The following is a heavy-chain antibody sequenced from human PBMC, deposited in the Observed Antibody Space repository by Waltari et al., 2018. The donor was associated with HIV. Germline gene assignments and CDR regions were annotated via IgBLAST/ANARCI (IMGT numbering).Heavy chain of an antibody. J-gene: IGHJ4*02. CDR2: VNTYKGNT. CDR1: GYNFNSYG. Sequence: QVKLVQSGAEVKEPGASVKVSCQASGYNFNSYGVSWLRQAPGHGLEWRGGVNTYKGNTKLAPKYQGRVTLTLDTGASASYMEVTGLASDDTAVYYCARDARQYLSASGSAFDIWGQGTQVIVSS. CDR3: ARDARQYLSASGSAFDI. V-gene: IGHV1-18*04. D-gene: IGHD3-10*01.